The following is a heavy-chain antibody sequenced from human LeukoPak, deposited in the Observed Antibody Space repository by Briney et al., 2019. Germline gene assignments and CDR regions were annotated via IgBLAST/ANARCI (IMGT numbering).Heavy chain of an antibody. CDR2: IRGSGGRT. J-gene: IGHJ6*02. Sequence: GGSLRLSCAAAGFTFRSYNRNWFRQAPGKGLEGVAAIRGSGGRTYYADSVKGRFTISRDNSKNTLSLQMNSLRDEDTATYYCAREVYCGRDCYNPGYGVDVWGQGTTVTVSS. CDR3: AREVYCGRDCYNPGYGVDV. V-gene: IGHV3-23*01. D-gene: IGHD2-21*02. CDR1: GFTFRSYN.